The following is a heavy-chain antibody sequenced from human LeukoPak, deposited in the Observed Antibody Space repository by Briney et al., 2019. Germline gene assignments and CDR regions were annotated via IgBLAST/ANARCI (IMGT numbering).Heavy chain of an antibody. CDR2: ISVYNGNT. V-gene: IGHV1-18*01. CDR1: GYTFTSYG. J-gene: IGHJ4*02. D-gene: IGHD3-10*01. CDR3: ARVEGWFGELSLPTF. Sequence: AASVKVSCKASGYTFTSYGITWVRQAPGQGLEWMGWISVYNGNTNYAQNLQDRVTMTTDTSTSTAYMELRSLRSDDTAVYYCARVEGWFGELSLPTFWGQGTLVTVSS.